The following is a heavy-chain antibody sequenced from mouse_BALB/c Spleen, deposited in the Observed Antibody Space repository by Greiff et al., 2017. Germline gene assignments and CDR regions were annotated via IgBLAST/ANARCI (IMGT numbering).Heavy chain of an antibody. CDR2: ISSGGGNT. Sequence: EVQGVESGGGLVKPGGSLKLSCAASGFTFSSYTMSWVRQTPEKRLEWVATISSGGGNTYYPDSVKGRFTISRDNAKNNLYLQMSSLRSEDTALYYCARSDYDGYYAMDYWGQGTSVTVSS. CDR3: ARSDYDGYYAMDY. D-gene: IGHD2-4*01. J-gene: IGHJ4*01. V-gene: IGHV5-9*03. CDR1: GFTFSSYT.